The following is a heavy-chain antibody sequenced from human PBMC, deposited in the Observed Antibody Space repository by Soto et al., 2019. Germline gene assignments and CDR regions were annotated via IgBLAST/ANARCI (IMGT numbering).Heavy chain of an antibody. V-gene: IGHV3-7*01. Sequence: GGSLRLSCAASGFTFSDYWMNWLRQAPGKGLEWMANIKEDGSEKYYVDSVRGRFTISRDNAKNSLYLQMNSLRAEDTAVYYCARDSGHGMAVWGQGTTVTVSS. D-gene: IGHD6-25*01. CDR1: GFTFSDYW. J-gene: IGHJ6*02. CDR2: IKEDGSEK. CDR3: ARDSGHGMAV.